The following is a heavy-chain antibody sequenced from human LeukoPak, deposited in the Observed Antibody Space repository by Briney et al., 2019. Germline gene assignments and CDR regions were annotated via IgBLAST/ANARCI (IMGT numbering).Heavy chain of an antibody. CDR2: ISGSGGST. Sequence: PGGSLRLSCAASGFTFSSYAMSWVRQAPGKGLEWVSAISGSGGSTYYADSVKGRFTISRDNSKNTLYLQMNSLRAEDTAVYYCAKVPGRYFDWLSGSWFDPWGQGTLVTVSS. CDR3: AKVPGRYFDWLSGSWFDP. J-gene: IGHJ5*02. V-gene: IGHV3-23*01. D-gene: IGHD3-9*01. CDR1: GFTFSSYA.